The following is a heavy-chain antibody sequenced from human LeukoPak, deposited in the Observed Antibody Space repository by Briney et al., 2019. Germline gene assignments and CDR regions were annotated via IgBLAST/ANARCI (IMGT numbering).Heavy chain of an antibody. J-gene: IGHJ6*03. V-gene: IGHV1-69*13. CDR3: ATIAAAALARYYYYYMDV. CDR2: IIPIFGTA. Sequence: SVKVSFKAPGGTFSSYAISWVRQAPGQGLEGMGGIIPIFGTANYAQKFQGRVTITADESTSTAYMELSSLRSEDTAVYYRATIAAAALARYYYYYMDVWGKGTTVTISS. CDR1: GGTFSSYA. D-gene: IGHD6-13*01.